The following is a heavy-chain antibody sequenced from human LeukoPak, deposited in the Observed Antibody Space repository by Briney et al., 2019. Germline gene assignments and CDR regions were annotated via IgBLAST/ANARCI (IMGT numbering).Heavy chain of an antibody. J-gene: IGHJ3*02. CDR2: ISGSGGST. D-gene: IGHD4-17*01. CDR3: AKVTAEYYGDNHDAFDI. Sequence: GGSLRLSCAASGFTFSSYAMSWVRQAPGKGLEWVSAISGSGGSTYYADSVKGRFTISRDNSKNTLYLQMNSLRAEDTAVYYCAKVTAEYYGDNHDAFDIWGQGTMVTVSS. V-gene: IGHV3-23*01. CDR1: GFTFSSYA.